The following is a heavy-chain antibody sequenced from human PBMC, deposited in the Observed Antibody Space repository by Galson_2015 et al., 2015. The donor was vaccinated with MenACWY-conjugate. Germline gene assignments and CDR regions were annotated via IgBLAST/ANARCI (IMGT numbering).Heavy chain of an antibody. Sequence: SVKVSCKASGYSFTAYGISWLRQAPGQGPEWMGWINSDNGKTYYAQNLQGRLTMTTDTSTRTAYMELRSLRSDVTAVYYCARDAPEGRLTCDFWGQGTLVIVSS. CDR1: GYSFTAYG. J-gene: IGHJ4*02. V-gene: IGHV1-18*01. CDR3: ARDAPEGRLTCDF. CDR2: INSDNGKT.